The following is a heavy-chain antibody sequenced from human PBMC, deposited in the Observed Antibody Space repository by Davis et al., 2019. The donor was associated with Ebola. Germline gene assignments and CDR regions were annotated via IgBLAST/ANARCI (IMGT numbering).Heavy chain of an antibody. J-gene: IGHJ6*02. Sequence: ASVKVSCKASGYTFTGYYMHWVRQAPGQGLEWMGWINPNSGGTNYAQKFQGWVTMTRDTSISTAYMELSRLRSDDTAVYYCARDIGYSSGGVFYYCYYGMDVWGQGTTVTVSS. CDR3: ARDIGYSSGGVFYYCYYGMDV. CDR1: GYTFTGYY. V-gene: IGHV1-2*04. D-gene: IGHD6-19*01. CDR2: INPNSGGT.